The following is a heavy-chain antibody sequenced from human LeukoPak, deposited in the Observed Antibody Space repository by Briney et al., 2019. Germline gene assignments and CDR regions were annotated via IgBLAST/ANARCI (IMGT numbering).Heavy chain of an antibody. CDR3: ARDRNYYDSSGYPSGAFDI. J-gene: IGHJ3*02. Sequence: GGSLRLSCAASGFTFSSYSMNWVRQAPGKGLEWVSSISSSSSYIYYADSVKGRFTISRDNAKNSLYLQMNSLRAEDTAVYYCARDRNYYDSSGYPSGAFDIWGQGTMVTVS. V-gene: IGHV3-21*01. D-gene: IGHD3-22*01. CDR2: ISSSSSYI. CDR1: GFTFSSYS.